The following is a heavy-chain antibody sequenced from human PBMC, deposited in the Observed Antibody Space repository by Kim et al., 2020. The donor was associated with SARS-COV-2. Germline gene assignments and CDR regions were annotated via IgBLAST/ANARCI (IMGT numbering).Heavy chain of an antibody. D-gene: IGHD3-10*01. V-gene: IGHV3-30*18. Sequence: GGSLRLSCAASGFTFSSFGMHWVRQAPGKGLEWVAVISYDGSNKYYADSVKGRFTISKDNSKNTLYLQMNSLRAEDTAVYYCAKKSGSVSYYAWTYYYYGMDVWGQGTTVTVSS. CDR3: AKKSGSVSYYAWTYYYYGMDV. CDR2: ISYDGSNK. CDR1: GFTFSSFG. J-gene: IGHJ6*02.